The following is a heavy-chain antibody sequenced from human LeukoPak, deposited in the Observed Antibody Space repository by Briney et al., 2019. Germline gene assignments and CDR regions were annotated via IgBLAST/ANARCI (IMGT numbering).Heavy chain of an antibody. CDR2: FDPEDGET. V-gene: IGHV1-24*01. CDR1: GYTLTDLS. CDR3: ATRRYRFGELLSDY. J-gene: IGHJ4*02. Sequence: GATVKVSCKVSGYTLTDLSMHWVRQAPGKGLEWMGGFDPEDGETIYAQKFQGRVTMTEDTSTDTAYMELSSLRSEDTAVYYCATRRYRFGELLSDYWGQGTLVTVSS. D-gene: IGHD3-10*01.